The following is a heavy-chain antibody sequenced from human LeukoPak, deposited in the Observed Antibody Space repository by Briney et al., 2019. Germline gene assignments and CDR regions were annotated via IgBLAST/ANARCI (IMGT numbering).Heavy chain of an antibody. CDR2: IKYDGDEE. Sequence: GGSLRLSCAASGFTFSDYWMSWMRQAPGKGLEWVANIKYDGDEEYYVDSVKGRFTISRDNAKNSLYLQMNSLRAEDTAVYYCARDLVGATSLGDAFDIWGQGTMVTVSS. CDR3: ARDLVGATSLGDAFDI. D-gene: IGHD1-26*01. CDR1: GFTFSDYW. J-gene: IGHJ3*02. V-gene: IGHV3-7*01.